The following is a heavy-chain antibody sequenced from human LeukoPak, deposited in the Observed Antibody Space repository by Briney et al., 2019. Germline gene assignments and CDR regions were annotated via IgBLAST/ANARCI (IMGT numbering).Heavy chain of an antibody. Sequence: ASVKVSCKASGYTFTSYGISWVRQAPGQGLEWMGWISAYNGNPNYAQKPQGRVTMTTDTSTSTAYMELRSLRSDDTAVYSCARAHYYGSGSYYNLGFGPWGQGTLVTVSS. J-gene: IGHJ5*02. CDR3: ARAHYYGSGSYYNLGFGP. CDR1: GYTFTSYG. V-gene: IGHV1-18*04. CDR2: ISAYNGNP. D-gene: IGHD3-10*01.